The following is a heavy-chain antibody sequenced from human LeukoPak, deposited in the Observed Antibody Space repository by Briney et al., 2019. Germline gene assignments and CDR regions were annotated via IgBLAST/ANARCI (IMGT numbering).Heavy chain of an antibody. CDR2: ISAYDGNT. CDR3: ARAVRGYSYAYLPY. J-gene: IGHJ4*02. CDR1: GYTFSSYG. V-gene: IGHV1-18*01. D-gene: IGHD5-18*01. Sequence: GASVKVSCKASGYTFSSYGISWVRQPPGQGLEWMGWISAYDGNTDYAQNLQGRVTMTTDTSTSTAYMELRSLRSDDTAVYYCARAVRGYSYAYLPYWGQGTLVTVSS.